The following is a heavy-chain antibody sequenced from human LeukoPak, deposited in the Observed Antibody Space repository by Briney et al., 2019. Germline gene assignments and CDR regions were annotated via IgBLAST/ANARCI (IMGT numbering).Heavy chain of an antibody. CDR2: IYYTGST. CDR3: ARHRAYSSSSPFDY. CDR1: GGSIISLY. Sequence: SETLSLTCSVSGGSIISLYWSWIRQPPGKGLEWIGYIYYTGSTNYNPSLKSRVTMFVDMSKNQFSLRLSSVTAADTAVYYCARHRAYSSSSPFDYWGQGTLVTVSS. D-gene: IGHD6-6*01. J-gene: IGHJ4*02. V-gene: IGHV4-59*08.